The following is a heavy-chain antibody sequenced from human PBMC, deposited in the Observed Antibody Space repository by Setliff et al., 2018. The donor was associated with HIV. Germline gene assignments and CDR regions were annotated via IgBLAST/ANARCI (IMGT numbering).Heavy chain of an antibody. CDR2: IRYDGSNK. CDR3: AKAGGENGYGMDV. J-gene: IGHJ6*02. CDR1: GFTFSSYG. Sequence: AASGFTFSSYGMHWVRQAPGKGLEWVAFIRYDGSNKYYADSVKGRFTISRDNSKNTLYLQMNSLRAEDTAVYYCAKAGGENGYGMDVWGQGTLVTVSS. V-gene: IGHV3-30*02. D-gene: IGHD3-16*01.